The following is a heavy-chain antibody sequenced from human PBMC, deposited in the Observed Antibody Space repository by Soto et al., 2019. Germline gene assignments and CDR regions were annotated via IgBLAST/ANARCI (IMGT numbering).Heavy chain of an antibody. Sequence: EVQLLESGGGLVQPGGSLRLSCAASGFTFSSYAMSWVRQAPGKGLEWVSAISGSGGSTYYADSVKGRFTISRDNSKNTLYLQKNSLRAEDTAVYYCAKPFYSNWNYWYFDLWGRGTLVTVSS. CDR2: ISGSGGST. V-gene: IGHV3-23*01. J-gene: IGHJ2*01. CDR3: AKPFYSNWNYWYFDL. CDR1: GFTFSSYA. D-gene: IGHD1-1*01.